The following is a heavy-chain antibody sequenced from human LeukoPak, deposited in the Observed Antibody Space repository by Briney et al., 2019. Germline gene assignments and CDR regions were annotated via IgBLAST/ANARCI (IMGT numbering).Heavy chain of an antibody. D-gene: IGHD6-6*01. J-gene: IGHJ6*03. CDR1: GYTFTSYG. Sequence: ASVKVSCKASGYTFTSYGISWVRQAPGQGPEWMGWISAYNGNTNYAQKLQGRVTMTTDTFTSTAYMELRSLRSEDTAVYYCARSYQLGVQRGVMDVWGKGTTVTVSS. CDR3: ARSYQLGVQRGVMDV. V-gene: IGHV1-18*01. CDR2: ISAYNGNT.